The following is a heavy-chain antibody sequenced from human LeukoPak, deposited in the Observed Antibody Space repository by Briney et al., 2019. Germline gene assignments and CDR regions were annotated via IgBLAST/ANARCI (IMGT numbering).Heavy chain of an antibody. CDR3: ARDQGSSWYGNGGFDP. D-gene: IGHD6-13*01. V-gene: IGHV3-30-3*01. CDR2: ISYDGSNK. Sequence: GGSLRLSCAESGFTFSSYAMHWVRQAPGKGLEWVAVISYDGSNKYYADSVKGRFTISRDNSKNTLYLQMNSLRAEDTAVYYCARDQGSSWYGNGGFDPWGQGTLVTVSS. CDR1: GFTFSSYA. J-gene: IGHJ5*02.